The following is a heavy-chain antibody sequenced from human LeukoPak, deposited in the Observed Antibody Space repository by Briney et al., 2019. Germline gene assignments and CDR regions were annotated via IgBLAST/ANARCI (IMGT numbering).Heavy chain of an antibody. D-gene: IGHD3-22*01. Sequence: GESLKISCKGSGYSFTSYWIGWVRQMPGKGLEWMGIIYPGDSDTRYSPSFQGQVTISVDKSINTAYLQWSSLKASDTAMYYCSTYYRDAWSDAFDIWGQGTMVTVSS. V-gene: IGHV5-51*01. CDR1: GYSFTSYW. CDR3: STYYRDAWSDAFDI. J-gene: IGHJ3*02. CDR2: IYPGDSDT.